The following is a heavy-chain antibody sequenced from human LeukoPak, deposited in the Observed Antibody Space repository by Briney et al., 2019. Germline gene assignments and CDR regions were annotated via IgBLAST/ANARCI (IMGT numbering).Heavy chain of an antibody. CDR1: GYTFTSYD. Sequence: ASVKVSCKASGYTFTSYDINWVRPATGQGLDWMGWMNPNSGNTGYAQNFQGRLTMTRNTSISTVYMELSSLRSEDTAVYYCARGPRSGDLSLGYWFDPWGQGTLVSVSS. CDR3: ARGPRSGDLSLGYWFDP. J-gene: IGHJ5*02. D-gene: IGHD3-10*02. V-gene: IGHV1-8*01. CDR2: MNPNSGNT.